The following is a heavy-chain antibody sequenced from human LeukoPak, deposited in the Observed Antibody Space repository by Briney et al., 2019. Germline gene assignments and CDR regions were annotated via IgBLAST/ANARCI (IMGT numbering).Heavy chain of an antibody. V-gene: IGHV4-30-2*01. D-gene: IGHD3-10*01. CDR1: GGSISSGGYY. CDR2: IYHSGST. J-gene: IGHJ5*02. CDR3: ARGGGYYGSGSSENWFDP. Sequence: SESLSLTCTVSGGSISSGGYYWSWIRQHPGKGLEWIGYIYHSGSTYYNPSLKSRVTISVDRSKNQFSLKLSSVTAADTAVYYCARGGGYYGSGSSENWFDPWGQGTLVTVSS.